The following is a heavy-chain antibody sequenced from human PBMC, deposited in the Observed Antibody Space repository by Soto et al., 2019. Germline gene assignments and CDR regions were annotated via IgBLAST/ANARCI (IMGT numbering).Heavy chain of an antibody. V-gene: IGHV4-59*01. CDR3: ARDPKSDRPFFDY. CDR2: IHYSLST. CDR1: GGSITSYY. D-gene: IGHD6-6*01. Sequence: SETLSLTCTVSGGSITSYYWSWIRQPPLKGLELIGDIHYSLSTNYNPSLKSRVTVSADTSKNRFSLNVRSVTASYRSVYYCARDPKSDRPFFDYWGQGTVVTVSS. J-gene: IGHJ4*02.